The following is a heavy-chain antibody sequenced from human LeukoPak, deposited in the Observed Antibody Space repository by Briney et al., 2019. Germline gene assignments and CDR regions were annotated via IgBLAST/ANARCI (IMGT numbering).Heavy chain of an antibody. CDR2: ITGNGGRT. Sequence: GGSLRLSCAASGFTFNIYAMNWVRQAPGKGLEWVSGITGNGGRTYYADSVKGRFTISRDNSNSTLFLQMSSLRAEDTAVYYCAKDRARVTMVRGLITDYWGQGTLVTVS. CDR1: GFTFNIYA. V-gene: IGHV3-23*01. D-gene: IGHD3-10*01. J-gene: IGHJ4*02. CDR3: AKDRARVTMVRGLITDY.